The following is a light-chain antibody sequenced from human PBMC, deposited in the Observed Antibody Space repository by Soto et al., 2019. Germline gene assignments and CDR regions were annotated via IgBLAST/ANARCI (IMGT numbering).Light chain of an antibody. J-gene: IGLJ1*01. CDR2: EVS. CDR1: SSDVGGYNS. CDR3: SSYAGDNTFV. Sequence: QSALTQPPSASGSSGQSVTISCAGTSSDVGGYNSVSWYQQYPGKVPKLIIYEVSKRPSGVPDRFSRSKSGNTASLTVSGLQADDEADYYCSSYAGDNTFVFGPGTKVTVL. V-gene: IGLV2-8*01.